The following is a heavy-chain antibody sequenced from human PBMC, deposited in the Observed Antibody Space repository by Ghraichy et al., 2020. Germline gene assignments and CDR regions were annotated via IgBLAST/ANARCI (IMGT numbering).Heavy chain of an antibody. J-gene: IGHJ2*01. CDR3: ARDKRSMTTVPRRGRGGYFDL. Sequence: SETLSLTCTVSGGSISSYYWSWIRQPPGKGLEWIGYIYYSGSTNYNPSLKSRVTISVDTSKNQFSLKLSSVTAADTAVYYCARDKRSMTTVPRRGRGGYFDLWGRGTLVTVSS. D-gene: IGHD4-17*01. CDR1: GGSISSYY. CDR2: IYYSGST. V-gene: IGHV4-59*01.